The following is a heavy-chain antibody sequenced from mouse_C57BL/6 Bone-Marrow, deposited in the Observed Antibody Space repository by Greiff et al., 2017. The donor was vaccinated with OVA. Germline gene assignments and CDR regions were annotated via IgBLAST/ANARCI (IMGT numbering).Heavy chain of an antibody. CDR3: ARGYDHDSWFAY. CDR2: ITSNGDNT. CDR1: GFTFSNYG. J-gene: IGHJ3*01. Sequence: EVQRVESGGDLVQPGGSLKLSCAASGFTFSNYGMSWVRQTPDKRLELVANITSNGDNTYYPDSVKGRFTISRDSAKNTLYLQMSSLKSEDTAMYHCARGYDHDSWFAYWGQGTLVTVSA. V-gene: IGHV5-6-3*01. D-gene: IGHD2-4*01.